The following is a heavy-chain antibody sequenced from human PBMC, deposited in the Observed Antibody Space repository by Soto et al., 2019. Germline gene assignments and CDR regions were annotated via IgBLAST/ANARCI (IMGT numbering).Heavy chain of an antibody. CDR2: IRSKTNSYAT. D-gene: IGHD4-4*01. V-gene: IGHV3-73*01. Sequence: LRLSCAASGFTFSVSAMHWVRQASGKGLEWVGRIRSKTNSYATAYAASVKGRFTISRDDSKNTAYLQMNSLKTEDTAVYYCSRPGHSSLDYWGPGTLVTVSS. CDR1: GFTFSVSA. J-gene: IGHJ4*02. CDR3: SRPGHSSLDY.